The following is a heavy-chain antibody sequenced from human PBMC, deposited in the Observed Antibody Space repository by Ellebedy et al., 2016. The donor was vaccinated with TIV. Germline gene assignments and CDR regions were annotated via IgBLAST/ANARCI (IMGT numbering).Heavy chain of an antibody. Sequence: GESLKISXKGSGYSFTSYWIGWVRQMPGRGLECMGIIYPGDSDVRYSPSFQGQVTISADKSISTAYLQWSSLEASDTAMYYCARRQDSGSYSRYDYWGQGTLVTVSS. V-gene: IGHV5-51*01. CDR2: IYPGDSDV. CDR1: GYSFTSYW. J-gene: IGHJ4*02. CDR3: ARRQDSGSYSRYDY. D-gene: IGHD1-26*01.